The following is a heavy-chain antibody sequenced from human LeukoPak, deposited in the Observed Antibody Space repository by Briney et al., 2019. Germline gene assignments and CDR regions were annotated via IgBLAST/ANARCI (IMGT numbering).Heavy chain of an antibody. V-gene: IGHV4-39*01. CDR1: GGSLSSSSYY. J-gene: IGHJ4*02. D-gene: IGHD1-26*01. CDR2: IYYSGTT. CDR3: ARARIVGASPYFDY. Sequence: SETLSLTCTVSGGSLSSSSYYWAWIRQSPGKGLEWIGSIYYSGTTYYNPSLKSRVTISVDTSKNQFSLKLSSVTAADTAVYSCARARIVGASPYFDYWGQGTLVTVSS.